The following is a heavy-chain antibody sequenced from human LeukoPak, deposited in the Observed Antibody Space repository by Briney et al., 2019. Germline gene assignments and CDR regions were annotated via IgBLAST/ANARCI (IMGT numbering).Heavy chain of an antibody. Sequence: SETLSLTCTVPGGSISSTSYFWGWIRQPPGKGLEWIGSIYYSGSTYYNPSLKSRVTISVDTSKTHFSLKLSSVTAADTAVYYCARLGSSTWQFDYWGQGTLVTVSS. CDR3: ARLGSSTWQFDY. CDR1: GGSISSTSYF. CDR2: IYYSGST. V-gene: IGHV4-39*02. J-gene: IGHJ4*02. D-gene: IGHD6-13*01.